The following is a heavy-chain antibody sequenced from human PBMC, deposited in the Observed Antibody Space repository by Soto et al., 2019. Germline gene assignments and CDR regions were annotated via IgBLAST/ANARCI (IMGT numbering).Heavy chain of an antibody. J-gene: IGHJ4*02. CDR2: IYYSGST. D-gene: IGHD3-9*01. CDR3: ARGGEYYDFLTGYYTHYLDY. Sequence: QVQLQESGPGLVKPSGTLSLTCAVSGGSISSNNWWSWVRQSPGKGLEWIGEIYYSGSTYYNPSLKSRVTLPVDRSKDQFSLTLTSVTAADTAVYYCARGGEYYDFLTGYYTHYLDYWGQGTLVTVSS. V-gene: IGHV4-4*02. CDR1: GGSISSNNW.